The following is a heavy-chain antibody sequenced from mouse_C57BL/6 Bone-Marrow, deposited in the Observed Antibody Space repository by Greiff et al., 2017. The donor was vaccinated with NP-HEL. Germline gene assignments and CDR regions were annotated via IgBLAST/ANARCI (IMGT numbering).Heavy chain of an antibody. CDR1: GFTFSSYT. D-gene: IGHD1-1*01. CDR3: ARRGYASSPDY. V-gene: IGHV5-9*01. CDR2: ISGGGGNT. Sequence: EVMLVESGGGLVKPGGSPKLSCAASGFTFSSYTMSWVRQTPEKRLEWVATISGGGGNTYYPDSVKGRFTISRDNAKNTLYLQMSSLRSEDTALYYCARRGYASSPDYWGQGTTLTVSS. J-gene: IGHJ2*01.